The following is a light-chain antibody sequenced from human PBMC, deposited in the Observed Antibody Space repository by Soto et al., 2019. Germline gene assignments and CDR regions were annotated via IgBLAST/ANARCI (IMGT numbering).Light chain of an antibody. CDR1: QSISSY. CDR3: QQSYSTPREGSSS. J-gene: IGKJ2*01. Sequence: DIQMTQSPSSLSASVGDRVTITCRASQSISSYLNWYQQKPGKAPKLLIYAASSLQSGVPSRFSGSGSGTDVTLTISSLQPEDFATYYCQQSYSTPREGSSSFGQGTKLEIK. V-gene: IGKV1-39*01. CDR2: AAS.